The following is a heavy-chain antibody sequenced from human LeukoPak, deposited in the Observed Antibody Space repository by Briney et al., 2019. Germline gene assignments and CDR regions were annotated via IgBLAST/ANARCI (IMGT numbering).Heavy chain of an antibody. J-gene: IGHJ6*03. CDR1: GFTFSSYG. CDR2: ISYDGSNK. CDR3: ATLYYYYYMDV. Sequence: GRSLRLSCAASGFTFSSYGMHWVRQAPGKGLEWVAVISYDGSNKYYADSVKGRFTISRDNSKNTLYLQMNSLRAEDTAVYYCATLYYYYYMDVWGKGTTVTVSS. V-gene: IGHV3-30*03.